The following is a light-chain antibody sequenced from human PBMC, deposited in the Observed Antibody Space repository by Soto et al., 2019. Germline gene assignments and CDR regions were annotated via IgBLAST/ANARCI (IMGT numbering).Light chain of an antibody. CDR2: VAP. J-gene: IGKJ1*01. CDR1: QNIETY. CDR3: QQYYSTPPWT. V-gene: IGKV1-39*01. Sequence: DIQMTQSPSSLSASVGDSVTITFRASQNIETYLHWYQVKPGKAPKLLLSVAPGFQGEVPSYFSGSGSGTDFTLTISSLQAEDVAVYYCQQYYSTPPWTFGRGTKVDIK.